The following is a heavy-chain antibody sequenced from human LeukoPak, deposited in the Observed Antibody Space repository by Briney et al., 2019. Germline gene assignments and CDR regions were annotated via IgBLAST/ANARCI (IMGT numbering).Heavy chain of an antibody. CDR1: GYSFTSYW. Sequence: PGESLKISCKGSGYSFTSYWIGWVRQMPGKGLEWMGIIYPGDSDTRYSPSFQGQVTISADKSISTAYLQWSSLKASDTAMYYCARKRAYDIQKYYFDYWGQGTLVTVSS. D-gene: IGHD3-9*01. CDR3: ARKRAYDIQKYYFDY. V-gene: IGHV5-51*01. J-gene: IGHJ4*02. CDR2: IYPGDSDT.